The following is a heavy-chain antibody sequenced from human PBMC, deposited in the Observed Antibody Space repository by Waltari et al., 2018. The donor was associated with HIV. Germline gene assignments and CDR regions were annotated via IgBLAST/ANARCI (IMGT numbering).Heavy chain of an antibody. D-gene: IGHD4-17*01. CDR2: INHSGST. CDR1: GGSFSGYY. J-gene: IGHJ4*02. V-gene: IGHV4-34*01. Sequence: QVQLQQWGAGLLKPSETLSLTCAVYGGSFSGYYWSWIRQPPGKGLEWIGEINHSGSTNYNPSLKSRVTISVDTSKNQFSLKLSSVTAADTAVYYCARGGDYGGSHDYWGQGTLVTVSS. CDR3: ARGGDYGGSHDY.